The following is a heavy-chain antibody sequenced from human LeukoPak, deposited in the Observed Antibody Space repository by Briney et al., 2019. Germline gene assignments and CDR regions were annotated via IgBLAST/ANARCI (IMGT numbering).Heavy chain of an antibody. CDR2: IYYSGST. D-gene: IGHD3-10*01. CDR3: ARVWAYGSGSRGAVYFDY. V-gene: IGHV4-59*01. J-gene: IGHJ4*02. Sequence: SETLSLTCTFSGGSISSYYWSWIRQPPGKGLEWIGYIYYSGSTNYNPSLKSRVTISVDTSKNQFSLKLSSVTAADTAVHYCARVWAYGSGSRGAVYFDYWGQGTLVTVSS. CDR1: GGSISSYY.